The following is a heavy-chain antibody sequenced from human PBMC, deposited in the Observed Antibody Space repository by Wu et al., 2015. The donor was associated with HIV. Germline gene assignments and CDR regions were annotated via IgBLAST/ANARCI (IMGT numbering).Heavy chain of an antibody. Sequence: QVQLVQSGAEVKKPGASVKVSCKASGYTFTGSYIHWVRQAPGQGLEWVGWINPISGGTNFAQKFEGRVTLTRDTSINTAYMELSRLRSDDTAIYYCARALGYNFGDAFDIWGQGTMVTVSS. CDR1: GYTFTGSY. J-gene: IGHJ3*02. D-gene: IGHD1-1*01. V-gene: IGHV1-2*02. CDR2: INPISGGT. CDR3: ARALGYNFGDAFDI.